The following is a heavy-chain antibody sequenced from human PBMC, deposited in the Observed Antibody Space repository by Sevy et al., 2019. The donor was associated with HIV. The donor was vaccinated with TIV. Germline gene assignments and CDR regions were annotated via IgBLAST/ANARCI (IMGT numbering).Heavy chain of an antibody. J-gene: IGHJ4*02. V-gene: IGHV3-30*04. Sequence: GGSLRLSCAASGFTISSYAMHRVRQAPGKGLEWVASISYDGTTKKYADSVKGRFTISRDNFKNTLFLQMNSLRAEDTAVYYCARGLGIQLWDFDYWGQGTLVTVSS. D-gene: IGHD5-18*01. CDR1: GFTISSYA. CDR3: ARGLGIQLWDFDY. CDR2: ISYDGTTK.